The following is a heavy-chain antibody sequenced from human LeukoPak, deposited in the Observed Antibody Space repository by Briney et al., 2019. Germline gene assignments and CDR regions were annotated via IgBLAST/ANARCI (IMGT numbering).Heavy chain of an antibody. CDR1: GYTFTGYY. Sequence: GASVKVSCKASGYTFTGYYMHWVRQAPGQGLEWMGWINPNSGSTKYAQKVQGRVTMTRDTSMSTAYMELSRLRSDDTAVYYCARGYCTTTTCHIFDHWGQGSLVTVSS. V-gene: IGHV1-2*02. D-gene: IGHD2-2*01. CDR2: INPNSGST. CDR3: ARGYCTTTTCHIFDH. J-gene: IGHJ4*02.